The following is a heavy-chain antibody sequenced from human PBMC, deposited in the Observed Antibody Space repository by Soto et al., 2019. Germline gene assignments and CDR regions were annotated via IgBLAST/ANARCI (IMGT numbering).Heavy chain of an antibody. D-gene: IGHD6-13*01. CDR3: ARGYSSSWYAEYFQH. CDR2: IYWDDDK. V-gene: IGHV2-5*02. CDR1: GFSLSTSGVV. Sequence: QITLKESGPTLVKPTQTLTLTCTFSGFSLSTSGVVVGWIHQPPGKALEWLSLIYWDDDKRYSPSLKSRLTITKDTSKNQVVLTMTNMDPVDTATYYCARGYSSSWYAEYFQHWGQGTLVTVSS. J-gene: IGHJ1*01.